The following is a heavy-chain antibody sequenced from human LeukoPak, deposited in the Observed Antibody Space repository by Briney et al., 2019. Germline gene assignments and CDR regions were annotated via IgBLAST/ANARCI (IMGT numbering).Heavy chain of an antibody. CDR1: GFTFSSYG. V-gene: IGHV3-30*02. D-gene: IGHD3-22*01. CDR2: IRYDGSNK. J-gene: IGHJ3*02. Sequence: GGSLRLSCAASGFTFSSYGMHWVRQAPGKGLEWVVFIRYDGSNKYYADSVKGRFTISRDNSKNTLYLQMNSLRAEDTAVYYCAKDLHDSSGYYSPDAFDIWGQGTMVTVSS. CDR3: AKDLHDSSGYYSPDAFDI.